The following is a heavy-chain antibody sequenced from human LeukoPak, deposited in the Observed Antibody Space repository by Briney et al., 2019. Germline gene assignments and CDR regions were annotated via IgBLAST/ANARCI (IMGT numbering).Heavy chain of an antibody. Sequence: ASVKVSCKASGGTFSGYAISWVRQAPGQGLEWMGGIIPIFGTANYAQKFQGRVTITADESTSTAYMELSSLRSEDTAVYYCARVINVDTAMANYWYFDLWGRGTLVTVSS. CDR2: IIPIFGTA. J-gene: IGHJ2*01. CDR3: ARVINVDTAMANYWYFDL. CDR1: GGTFSGYA. D-gene: IGHD5-18*01. V-gene: IGHV1-69*13.